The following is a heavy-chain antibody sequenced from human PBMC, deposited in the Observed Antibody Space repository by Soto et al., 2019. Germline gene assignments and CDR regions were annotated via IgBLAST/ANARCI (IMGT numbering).Heavy chain of an antibody. CDR1: GYTFTGYY. Sequence: ASVKVSCKASGYTFTGYYMHCVRQAPGQGLEWMGWINPNSGGTNYAQKFQGWVTMTRDTSISTAYMELSRLRSDDTAVYYCARVAAAGFGYYYYGMDVWGQGTTVTVSS. D-gene: IGHD6-13*01. J-gene: IGHJ6*02. CDR3: ARVAAAGFGYYYYGMDV. V-gene: IGHV1-2*04. CDR2: INPNSGGT.